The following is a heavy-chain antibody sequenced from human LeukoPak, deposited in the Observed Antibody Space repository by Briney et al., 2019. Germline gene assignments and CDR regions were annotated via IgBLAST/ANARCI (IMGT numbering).Heavy chain of an antibody. CDR2: IHNSGTT. V-gene: IGHV4-34*01. Sequence: SETLSLTCAVSGDPFSGYFWSWIRQSSGKGLEWIGEIHNSGTTNYNPSLNSRVTISEDTSKNQFYLNLSSVTAADTAVYYCARRYYYNLGSFPFDFWGQGTLVTVSS. D-gene: IGHD3-10*01. CDR1: GDPFSGYF. J-gene: IGHJ4*02. CDR3: ARRYYYNLGSFPFDF.